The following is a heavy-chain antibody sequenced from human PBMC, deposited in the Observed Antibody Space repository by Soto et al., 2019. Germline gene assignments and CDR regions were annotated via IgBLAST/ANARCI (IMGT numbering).Heavy chain of an antibody. J-gene: IGHJ6*02. D-gene: IGHD2-2*01. Sequence: QVQLVQSGAEVKKPGSSVKVSCKASGGTFSSYAISWVRQAPGQGLEWVGGINSLSGTAYYAQKFQGRVTITADESTSTAYMELSSRRSEDTAVYYCARAQGSSTSLEIYYYYYYGMDVWGQGTTVTVSS. CDR1: GGTFSSYA. V-gene: IGHV1-69*01. CDR3: ARAQGSSTSLEIYYYYYYGMDV. CDR2: INSLSGTA.